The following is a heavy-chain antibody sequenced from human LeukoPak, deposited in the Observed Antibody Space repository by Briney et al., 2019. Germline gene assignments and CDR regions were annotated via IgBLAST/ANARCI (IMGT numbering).Heavy chain of an antibody. CDR3: ARGQWELIH. D-gene: IGHD1-26*01. J-gene: IGHJ4*02. V-gene: IGHV3-7*05. CDR1: GITFSSYW. CDR2: IKQDGSEK. Sequence: GGSLRLSCAASGITFSSYWMSRVRQAPGKGLEWVANIKQDGSEKYYVDSVKGRFTISRDNAKNSLYLQMNSLRAEDTALYYCARGQWELIHWGQGTQVTVSS.